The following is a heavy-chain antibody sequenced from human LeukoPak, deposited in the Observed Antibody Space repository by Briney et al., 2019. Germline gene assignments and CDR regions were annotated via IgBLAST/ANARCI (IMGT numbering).Heavy chain of an antibody. CDR1: GGSISSYF. CDR2: IYNNGST. J-gene: IGHJ6*04. V-gene: IGHV4-59*12. CDR3: ARGTDYYYYGMDV. Sequence: PPETLSLTCTVSGGSISSYFWSWIRQPPGKGLEWIGYIYNNGSTNYNPSLKSRVTILIDTSKTQFSLNLNSVTAADTAVYYCARGTDYYYYGMDVWGKGATVTVSS.